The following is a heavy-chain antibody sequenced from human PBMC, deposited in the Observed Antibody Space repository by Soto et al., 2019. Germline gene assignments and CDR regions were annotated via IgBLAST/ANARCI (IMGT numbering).Heavy chain of an antibody. V-gene: IGHV4-59*08. Sequence: SETLSLTCTVSGGSISSYYWSWIRQPPGKGLEWIGYIYYSGSTNYNPSLKSRVTISVDTSKNQFSLKLSSVTAADTAVYYCARWLQSTFDYWGQGTLVTVSS. CDR1: GGSISSYY. CDR2: IYYSGST. CDR3: ARWLQSTFDY. J-gene: IGHJ4*02. D-gene: IGHD5-12*01.